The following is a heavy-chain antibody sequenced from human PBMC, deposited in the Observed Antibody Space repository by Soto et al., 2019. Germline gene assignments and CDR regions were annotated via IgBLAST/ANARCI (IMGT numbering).Heavy chain of an antibody. V-gene: IGHV1-69*13. CDR2: IVPIYRTA. Sequence: GASVKVSCKACGCTFSSYAISWVRQAPGQGLEWMGGIVPIYRTADYAQKFQGRVTITADESARTSYMELRSLKSQDTAVYYCVRDSGEKRRRGWGQGTTVTVSS. J-gene: IGHJ6*02. CDR1: GCTFSSYA. CDR3: VRDSGEKRRRG.